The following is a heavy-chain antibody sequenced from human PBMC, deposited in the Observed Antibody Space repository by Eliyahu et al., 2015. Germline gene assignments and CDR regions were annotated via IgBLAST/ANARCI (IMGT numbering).Heavy chain of an antibody. CDR2: IKSKTDDGXT. CDR3: TTHFDTIFGVVIESHEEYFQH. D-gene: IGHD3-3*01. CDR1: XFTFXXAW. V-gene: IGHV3-15*01. J-gene: IGHJ1*01. Sequence: EVQLVESGGDLVKPGGSLXLSCAASXFTFXXAWMRXFXQTPGKGLEWVGXIKSKTDDGXTDYAAPVKGRFTISRDDSKNTLYLQMNSLKTEDTAVYYCTTHFDTIFGVVIESHEEYFQHWGQGTLVTVSS.